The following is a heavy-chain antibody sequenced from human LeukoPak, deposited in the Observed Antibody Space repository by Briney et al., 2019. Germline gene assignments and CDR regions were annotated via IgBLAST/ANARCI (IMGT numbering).Heavy chain of an antibody. Sequence: GGSLRLSCAASGFTFSSYAMHWVRQAPGKGLEYVSAISSNGGSTYYANSVKGRFTISRDNSKNTLYLQMGSLRAEDMAVYYCARARAPSYCSSTSCPDAFDIWGQGTMVTVSS. CDR3: ARARAPSYCSSTSCPDAFDI. CDR2: ISSNGGST. V-gene: IGHV3-64*01. CDR1: GFTFSSYA. D-gene: IGHD2-2*01. J-gene: IGHJ3*02.